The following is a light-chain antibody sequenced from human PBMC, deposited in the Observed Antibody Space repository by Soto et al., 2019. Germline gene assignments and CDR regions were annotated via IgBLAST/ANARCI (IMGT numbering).Light chain of an antibody. CDR1: QSVSSSY. CDR3: QQYGSSPNT. V-gene: IGKV3-20*01. CDR2: VTS. J-gene: IGKJ5*01. Sequence: ELVLTQSPGTLSLSPGERATLSCRASQSVSSSYLAWYQQRPGQAPRLLIYVTSNRATGTPDRFSGSGSGTDFTLTISRLEPEDFAVYYCQQYGSSPNTFGQGTRLEIK.